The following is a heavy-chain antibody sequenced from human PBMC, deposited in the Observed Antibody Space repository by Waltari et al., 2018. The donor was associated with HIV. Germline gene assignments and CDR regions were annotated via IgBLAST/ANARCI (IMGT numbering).Heavy chain of an antibody. D-gene: IGHD3-10*01. V-gene: IGHV3-23*01. CDR2: ISPDGLYT. J-gene: IGHJ4*02. CDR3: AKEGIGAFFDD. Sequence: EVQLLESGGDLVQPGGSLRLSCAASGLTFVNCAFSWVRQAPGAGLEWVSAISPDGLYTYYADSVKGRFTISRDNSKNTLYLQMNSLGAEDTVVYYCAKEGIGAFFDDWGQGTLVTVSS. CDR1: GLTFVNCA.